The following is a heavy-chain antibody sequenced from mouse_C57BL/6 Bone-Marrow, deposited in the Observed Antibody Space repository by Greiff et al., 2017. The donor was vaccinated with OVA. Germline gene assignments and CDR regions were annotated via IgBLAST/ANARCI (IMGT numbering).Heavy chain of an antibody. D-gene: IGHD1-1*02. Sequence: EVQGVESGGGFVKPGGSLKLSCAASGFTFSDYGMHWVRQAPEKGLEGVAYISSGSSTIYYADTVKGRFTISRDNAKNTLFLQMTSLRSEDTAMYYCARERYGHFDYWGQGTTLTVSS. J-gene: IGHJ2*01. CDR3: ARERYGHFDY. CDR2: ISSGSSTI. V-gene: IGHV5-17*01. CDR1: GFTFSDYG.